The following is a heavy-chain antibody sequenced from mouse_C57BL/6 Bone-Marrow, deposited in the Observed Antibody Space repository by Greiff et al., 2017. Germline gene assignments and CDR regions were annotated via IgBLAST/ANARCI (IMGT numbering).Heavy chain of an antibody. CDR3: TTSPFAY. CDR2: IDPENGDT. CDR1: GFNIKDDY. J-gene: IGHJ3*01. Sequence: VQLKESGAELVRPGASVKLSCTASGFNIKDDYMHWVKQRPEQGLEWIGWIDPENGDTEYASKFQGKATITADTSSNTAYLQLSSLTSEDTAVYYCTTSPFAYWGQGTLVTVSA. V-gene: IGHV14-4*01.